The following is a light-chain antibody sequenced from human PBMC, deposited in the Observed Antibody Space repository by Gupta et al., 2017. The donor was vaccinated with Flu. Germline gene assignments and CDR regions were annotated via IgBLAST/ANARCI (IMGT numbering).Light chain of an antibody. CDR3: QSYDSSNRNVV. V-gene: IGLV6-57*01. CDR2: EDN. J-gene: IGLJ2*01. CDR1: SGSIASNY. Sequence: TISCTRSSGSIASNYVQWYQQRPGSSPTTVIYEDNQRPSGVPDRFSGSIDSSSNSASLTISGLKTEDEADYYCQSYDSSNRNVVFGGGTKLTVL.